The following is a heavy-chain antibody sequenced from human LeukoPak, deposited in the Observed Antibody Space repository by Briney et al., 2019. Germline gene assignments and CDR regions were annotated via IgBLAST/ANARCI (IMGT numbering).Heavy chain of an antibody. CDR3: ARAAGLATMVRGPGDY. J-gene: IGHJ4*02. CDR1: GGSFSGYY. CDR2: INHSGST. V-gene: IGHV4-34*01. D-gene: IGHD3-10*01. Sequence: PSETLSLTCAVYGGSFSGYYWSWIRQPPGKGLEWIGEINHSGSTNYNPSLKSRVTISVDTSKNQLSLKLSSVTAADTAVYYCARAAGLATMVRGPGDYWGQGTLVTVSS.